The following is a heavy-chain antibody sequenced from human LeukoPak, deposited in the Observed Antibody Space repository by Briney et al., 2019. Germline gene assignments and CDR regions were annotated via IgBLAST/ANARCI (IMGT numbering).Heavy chain of an antibody. Sequence: SETLSLTCTVSGGSISGYYWSWIRQPPGKGLEWIGYIYYSGTTKYSPSLTSRVTISVDTSKKQFSLKLNSVTAADTAVYYCARAGLPAADRQRYYMDVWGKGTTVTVSS. CDR3: ARAGLPAADRQRYYMDV. CDR2: IYYSGTT. J-gene: IGHJ6*03. V-gene: IGHV4-59*08. D-gene: IGHD2-2*01. CDR1: GGSISGYY.